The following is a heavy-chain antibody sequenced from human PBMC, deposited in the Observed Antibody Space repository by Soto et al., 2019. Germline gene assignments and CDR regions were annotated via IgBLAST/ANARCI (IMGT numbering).Heavy chain of an antibody. J-gene: IGHJ6*02. V-gene: IGHV1-18*01. D-gene: IGHD2-15*01. CDR3: AIVQTEDILPGSSQGIEF. Sequence: WLRKTTRQGLEWMGWISNYNGKTNYAQILQGRVTMTTDTSTRTAYMELTSLRSDDTATYYCAIVQTEDILPGSSQGIEFLRQGTTVTVS. CDR2: ISNYNGKT.